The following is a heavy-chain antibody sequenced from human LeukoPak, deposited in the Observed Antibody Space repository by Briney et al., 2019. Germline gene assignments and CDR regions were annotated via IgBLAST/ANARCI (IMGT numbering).Heavy chain of an antibody. V-gene: IGHV3-48*04. D-gene: IGHD4-17*01. CDR1: GFKFSSFS. Sequence: GGSLRLSCAASGFKFSSFSMNWVRQAPGKGLEWSSYITSTSSSMFYADSVKGRFTISRDNAKNSLFLEMDSLRAEDTAVYYCARVVGSYGDSDYWGQGTLVTVSS. J-gene: IGHJ4*02. CDR2: ITSTSSSM. CDR3: ARVVGSYGDSDY.